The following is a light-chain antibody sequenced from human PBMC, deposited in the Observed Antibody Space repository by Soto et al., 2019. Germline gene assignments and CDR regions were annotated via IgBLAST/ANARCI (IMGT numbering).Light chain of an antibody. CDR1: SSDVGGYNY. Sequence: QSALTKPASVSGSRGQSITISCTGTSSDVGGYNYVSWYQQHPGKAPKLIIYNFLNRPSGVSNRFSGSKSGNTASLTISGLQAEYEADYYCSSYTSRSTVVFGGGTQLTVL. V-gene: IGLV2-14*03. CDR2: NFL. CDR3: SSYTSRSTVV. J-gene: IGLJ7*01.